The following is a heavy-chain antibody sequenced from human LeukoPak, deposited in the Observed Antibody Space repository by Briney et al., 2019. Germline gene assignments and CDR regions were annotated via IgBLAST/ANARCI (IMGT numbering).Heavy chain of an antibody. D-gene: IGHD6-19*01. V-gene: IGHV4-4*07. Sequence: ASETLSLTCTVSGGSISSYFWSWIRQPAGKGLEWIGRIYTSGTTNYNPSLKSRVTMSVDTSKNQFSLKLSSVTAADTAVYYCARQAVAGNGFDYWGQGTLVTVSS. CDR3: ARQAVAGNGFDY. CDR2: IYTSGTT. CDR1: GGSISSYF. J-gene: IGHJ4*02.